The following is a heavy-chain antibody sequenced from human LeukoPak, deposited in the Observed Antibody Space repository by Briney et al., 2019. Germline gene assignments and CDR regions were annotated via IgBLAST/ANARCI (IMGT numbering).Heavy chain of an antibody. D-gene: IGHD1-1*01. CDR3: ARDLQLAPRYYYYYYMDV. Sequence: SVKVSCKASGGTFSSYAISWVRQAPGQGLEWMGGIIPIFGTANYAQKFQGRVTITADESTSTAYMELSSLRSEDTAVYYCARDLQLAPRYYYYYYMDVWGKGTTVTVSS. CDR1: GGTFSSYA. CDR2: IIPIFGTA. V-gene: IGHV1-69*13. J-gene: IGHJ6*03.